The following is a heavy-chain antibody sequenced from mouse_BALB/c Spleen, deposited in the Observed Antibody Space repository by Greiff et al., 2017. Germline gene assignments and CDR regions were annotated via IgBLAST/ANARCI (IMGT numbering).Heavy chain of an antibody. CDR2: ILPGSGST. J-gene: IGHJ2*01. D-gene: IGHD1-1*01. V-gene: IGHV1-9*01. CDR3: ARDGYYGSRFDY. CDR1: GYTFSSYW. Sequence: QVQLKQSGAELMKPGASVKISCKATGYTFSSYWIEWVKQRPGHGLEWIGEILPGSGSTNYNEKFKGKATFTADTSSNTAYMQLSSLTSEDSAVYYCARDGYYGSRFDYWGQGTTLTVSS.